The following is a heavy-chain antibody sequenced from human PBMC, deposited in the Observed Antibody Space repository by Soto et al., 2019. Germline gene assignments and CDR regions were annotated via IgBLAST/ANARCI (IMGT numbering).Heavy chain of an antibody. CDR2: IIPIFGTA. J-gene: IGHJ4*02. CDR3: ARGGNVATGTTFYFDY. V-gene: IGHV1-69*06. CDR1: GGTFSSYA. D-gene: IGHD1-1*01. Sequence: QVQLVQSGAEVKKPGSSVKVSCKASGGTFSSYAISWVRQAPGQGLEWMGAIIPIFGTANYAQKFKGRVTITADKSTSTAYMELSSLRSEDTAVYYCARGGNVATGTTFYFDYWGQGSLVTVSS.